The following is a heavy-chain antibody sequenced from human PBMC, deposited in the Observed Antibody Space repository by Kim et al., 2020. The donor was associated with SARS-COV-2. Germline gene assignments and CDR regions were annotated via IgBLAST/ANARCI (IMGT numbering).Heavy chain of an antibody. V-gene: IGHV5-51*01. J-gene: IGHJ6*02. D-gene: IGHD5-18*01. CDR1: GYSFTSYW. CDR2: IYPGDSDT. CDR3: ARHFGVDTAMYYYYGMDV. Sequence: GESLKISCKGSGYSFTSYWIGWVRQMPGEGLEWMGIIYPGDSDTRYSPSFQGQVTISADKSISTAYLQWSSLKASDTAMYYCARHFGVDTAMYYYYGMDVWGQGTTVTVSS.